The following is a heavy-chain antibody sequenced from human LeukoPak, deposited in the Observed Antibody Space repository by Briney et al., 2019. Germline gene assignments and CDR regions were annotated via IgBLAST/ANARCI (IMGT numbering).Heavy chain of an antibody. CDR2: INPNSGNT. CDR1: GYTFTGYY. V-gene: IGHV1-18*04. Sequence: ASVKVSCKASGYTFTGYYMHWVRQAPGQGLEWMGWINPNSGNTNYAQKLQGRVTMTTDTSTSTAYMELRSLRSDDTAVYYCARGGQIVEDLDYWGQGTLVTVSS. J-gene: IGHJ4*02. CDR3: ARGGQIVEDLDY. D-gene: IGHD3-22*01.